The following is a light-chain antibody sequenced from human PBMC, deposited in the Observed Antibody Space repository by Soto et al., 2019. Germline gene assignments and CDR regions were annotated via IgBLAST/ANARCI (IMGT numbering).Light chain of an antibody. CDR3: QQRYNWLT. CDR1: QTITNY. J-gene: IGKJ4*01. Sequence: EIVLTQSPATLSLSPGERATLSCRASQTITNYLAWYQQKPGQAPRLLIYYSSNRATGIPARFSGSGSGTDFTLTISSLESEDSGIYYCQQRYNWLTFGGGTKVEIK. CDR2: YSS. V-gene: IGKV3-11*01.